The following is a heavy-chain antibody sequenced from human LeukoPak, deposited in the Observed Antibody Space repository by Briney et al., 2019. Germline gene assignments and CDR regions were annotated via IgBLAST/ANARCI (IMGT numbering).Heavy chain of an antibody. D-gene: IGHD2-15*01. CDR2: IWYDGSNK. CDR1: GFTFSSYG. J-gene: IGHJ4*02. Sequence: PGRSLRLSCAASGFTFSSYGMHWVRQAPGKGLEWVAVIWYDGSNKYYADSVKGRFTISRDNSKNTLFLQMNSLRAEDTAVHYCARDLGYCSGGSCYSGGFDYWGQGTLVTVSS. CDR3: ARDLGYCSGGSCYSGGFDY. V-gene: IGHV3-33*01.